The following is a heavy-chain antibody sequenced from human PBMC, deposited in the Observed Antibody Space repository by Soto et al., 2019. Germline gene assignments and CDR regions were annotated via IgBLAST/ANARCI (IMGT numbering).Heavy chain of an antibody. V-gene: IGHV3-53*01. J-gene: IGHJ6*02. CDR3: ARWGGDPPREIHGMDV. CDR1: GFTVSSNY. D-gene: IGHD2-21*02. CDR2: IYSGGST. Sequence: GGSLRLSCAASGFTVSSNYMSWVRQAPGKGLEWVSVIYSGGSTYYADSVKGRFSISRDNSKNTLYLQMNSLRAEDTAVYYCARWGGDPPREIHGMDVWGQGTTVTVSS.